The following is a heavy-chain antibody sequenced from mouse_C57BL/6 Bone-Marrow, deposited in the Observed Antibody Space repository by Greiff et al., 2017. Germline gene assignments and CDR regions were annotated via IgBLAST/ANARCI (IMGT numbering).Heavy chain of an antibody. Sequence: QVQLQQSGAELVMPGASVKLSCKASGYTFTSYWMHWVKQRPGQGLEWIGGIDPSDSYTNYNQKFKGKSTLTVDKSSSTAYMQLSSQTSEDSAVYYCARVGGIRNWYFDVWGTGTTVTVSS. V-gene: IGHV1-69*01. D-gene: IGHD2-12*01. J-gene: IGHJ1*03. CDR1: GYTFTSYW. CDR3: ARVGGIRNWYFDV. CDR2: IDPSDSYT.